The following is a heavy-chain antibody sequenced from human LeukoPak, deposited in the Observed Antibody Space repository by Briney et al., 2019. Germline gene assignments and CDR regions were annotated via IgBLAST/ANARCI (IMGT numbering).Heavy chain of an antibody. V-gene: IGHV4-39*01. Sequence: PSETLSLTCTVSGGSISSSSYYWGWIRQPPGKGLEWIGSIYYSGSTYYNPSLKSRVTISVDTSKNQFSLKLSSVTAADTAVYYCARKRQMFDYYGSGSYFSGSYFDYWGQGTLVTVSS. CDR1: GGSISSSSYY. D-gene: IGHD3-10*01. J-gene: IGHJ4*02. CDR2: IYYSGST. CDR3: ARKRQMFDYYGSGSYFSGSYFDY.